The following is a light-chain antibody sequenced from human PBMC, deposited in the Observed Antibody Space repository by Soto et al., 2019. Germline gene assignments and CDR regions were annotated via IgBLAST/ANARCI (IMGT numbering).Light chain of an antibody. V-gene: IGKV3-11*01. CDR1: QSVTTY. J-gene: IGKJ1*01. CDR2: HSS. Sequence: EIVLTQSPATLSLSPGQRATLSCRASQSVTTYLAWYQQKPGQAPRLLIYHSSNRATGIPARFSGSESGTYFTLTNSSLEPEDFAVYYCQQRSSWPGTFGQGTKVEIK. CDR3: QQRSSWPGT.